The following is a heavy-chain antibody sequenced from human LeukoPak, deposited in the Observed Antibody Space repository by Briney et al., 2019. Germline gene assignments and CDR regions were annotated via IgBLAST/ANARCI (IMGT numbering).Heavy chain of an antibody. CDR1: GFTLSGYA. Sequence: PGGSVTLSCAASGFTLSGYAMSWVRQAPGKGVEWVSAISGSGGSTYYAHSVKGRSTISRDNPKNTLYLQTNSLRAEDTAVYYCAKWVHGGNYWGQGTLVTVSS. D-gene: IGHD3-16*01. CDR2: ISGSGGST. CDR3: AKWVHGGNY. J-gene: IGHJ4*02. V-gene: IGHV3-23*01.